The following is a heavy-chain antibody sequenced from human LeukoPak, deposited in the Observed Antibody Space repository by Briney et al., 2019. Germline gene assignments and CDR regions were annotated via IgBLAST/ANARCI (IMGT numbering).Heavy chain of an antibody. CDR3: ARARPKMWYSSSRGSNDY. Sequence: PSETLSLTCTVSGGSISSYYWSWIRQPAGKGLEWIGRIYTSGSTNYNPSLKSRVTMSVDTSKNQFSLKLSSVTAADTAVYYCARARPKMWYSSSRGSNDYWGQGTLVTVSS. CDR2: IYTSGST. V-gene: IGHV4-4*07. CDR1: GGSISSYY. D-gene: IGHD6-13*01. J-gene: IGHJ4*02.